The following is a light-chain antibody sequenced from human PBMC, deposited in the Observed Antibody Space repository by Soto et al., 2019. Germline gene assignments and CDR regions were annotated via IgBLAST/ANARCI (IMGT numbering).Light chain of an antibody. V-gene: IGLV2-23*01. CDR1: SSDVGSYTL. CDR2: EGS. J-gene: IGLJ2*01. CDR3: CSYAGRSSVV. Sequence: QSALTQPASVSGSPGQPITISCTGTSSDVGSYTLVSWYQQYPGKAPKLMIYEGSRRPSGVSNRFSGSKSDNTASLTISGLQAEDEAHYYCCSYAGRSSVVFGGGTKLTVL.